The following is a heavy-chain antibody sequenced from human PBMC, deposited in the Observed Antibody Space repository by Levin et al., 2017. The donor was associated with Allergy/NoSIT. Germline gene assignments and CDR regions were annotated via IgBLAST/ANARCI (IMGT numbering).Heavy chain of an antibody. CDR3: AKGAGGSGRY. J-gene: IGHJ4*02. V-gene: IGHV3-23*01. Sequence: LSLTCAASGFTFSNYDMNWVRQAPGKGLEWVSAISGTGRSTYYADSVKGRFTISRDNSKNTLFLQMINLRAEDTAVYYCAKGAGGSGRYWGQGTLVTVSS. CDR1: GFTFSNYD. D-gene: IGHD3-10*01. CDR2: ISGTGRST.